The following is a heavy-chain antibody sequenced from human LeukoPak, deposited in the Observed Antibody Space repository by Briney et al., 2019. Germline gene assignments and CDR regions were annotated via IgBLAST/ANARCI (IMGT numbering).Heavy chain of an antibody. Sequence: SETLSLTCTVSGGSISSGGYYWSWIRQHPGKGLEWIGYIYYSGSTNYNPSLKSRVTISVDTSKNQFSLKLSSVTAADTAVYYCARRITMVRGVIDWFDPWGQGTLVTVSS. CDR3: ARRITMVRGVIDWFDP. CDR2: IYYSGST. CDR1: GGSISSGGYY. J-gene: IGHJ5*02. D-gene: IGHD3-10*01. V-gene: IGHV4-31*03.